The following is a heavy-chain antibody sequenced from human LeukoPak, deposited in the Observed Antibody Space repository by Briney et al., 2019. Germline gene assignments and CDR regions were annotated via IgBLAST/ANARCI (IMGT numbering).Heavy chain of an antibody. D-gene: IGHD3-3*01. CDR1: GFTFSKAW. J-gene: IGHJ4*02. V-gene: IGHV3-15*01. CDR3: PPRRPWGGYESLSEY. Sequence: GGSLRLSCAASGFTFSKAWMSRDRQAPGKGLEWLGRIKSKTDGGTTDYAAAGNCRTTNSSDDAKNKMYLQMNSLKTDATALYFCPPRRPWGGYESLSEYWGQGTLVTVSS. CDR2: IKSKTDGGTT.